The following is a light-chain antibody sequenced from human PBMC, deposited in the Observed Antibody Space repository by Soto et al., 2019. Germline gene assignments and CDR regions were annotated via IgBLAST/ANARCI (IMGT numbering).Light chain of an antibody. CDR1: QSVRSSY. CDR2: GAS. CDR3: PQYGSSL. V-gene: IGKV3-20*01. Sequence: EIVLTQSPGTLSLSPGERATLSCRASQSVRSSYLAWYQQKPGQAPRLLIYGASSRATGIPDRFSGSGSGTDFTLTISRLEPEDFAVYYCPQYGSSLFGPGTKVDIK. J-gene: IGKJ3*01.